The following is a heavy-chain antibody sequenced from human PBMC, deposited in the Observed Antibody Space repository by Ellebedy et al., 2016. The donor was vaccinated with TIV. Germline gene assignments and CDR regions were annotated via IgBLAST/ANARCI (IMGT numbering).Heavy chain of an antibody. CDR2: ISSSSSYI. V-gene: IGHV3-21*01. J-gene: IGHJ4*02. CDR3: ARAWDSSGWYPFDY. Sequence: GESLKISXAASGFTFSSYSMNWVRQAPGKGLEWVSSISSSSSYIYYADSVKGRFTISRDNAKNSLYLQMNSLRAEDTAVYYCARAWDSSGWYPFDYWGQGTLVTVSS. CDR1: GFTFSSYS. D-gene: IGHD6-19*01.